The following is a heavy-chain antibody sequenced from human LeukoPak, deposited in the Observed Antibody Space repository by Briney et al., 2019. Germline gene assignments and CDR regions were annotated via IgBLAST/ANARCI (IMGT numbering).Heavy chain of an antibody. CDR2: ISYDGSNK. V-gene: IGHV3-30*04. Sequence: GGSLRLSCAASGFTFSSYAMHWVRQAPGKGLEWVAVISYDGSNKYYADSVKGRFTISRDNSKNTLYLQMNSLRAEDTAVYYCAKDYDFWSGYYTGFEPNGMDVWGQGTTVTVSS. J-gene: IGHJ6*02. D-gene: IGHD3-3*01. CDR1: GFTFSSYA. CDR3: AKDYDFWSGYYTGFEPNGMDV.